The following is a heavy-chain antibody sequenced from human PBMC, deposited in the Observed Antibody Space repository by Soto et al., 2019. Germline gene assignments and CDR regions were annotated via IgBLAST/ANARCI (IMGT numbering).Heavy chain of an antibody. CDR2: IYYSGST. Sequence: PSETLSLTCTFSGGSISIYYWSWIRQPRGNGLEWIGYIYYSGSTNYNPSLKSRVTISVDTSKNQFSLKLSSVTAADTAVYYCARDVKESGPHDYYYYGMDVWGQGTTVTVSS. V-gene: IGHV4-59*01. D-gene: IGHD3-3*01. J-gene: IGHJ6*01. CDR3: ARDVKESGPHDYYYYGMDV. CDR1: GGSISIYY.